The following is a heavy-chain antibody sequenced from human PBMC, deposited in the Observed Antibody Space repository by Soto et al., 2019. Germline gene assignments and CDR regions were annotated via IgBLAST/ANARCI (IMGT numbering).Heavy chain of an antibody. D-gene: IGHD1-7*01. J-gene: IGHJ4*02. CDR1: GFTFETSW. CDR2: IKQDGSEK. CDR3: VRERNSS. V-gene: IGHV3-7*01. Sequence: GGSLRLSCAASGFTFETSWMAWVRQAPGKGLEWVANIKQDGSEKYYVDSVKGRFTISRDNAKNSLYLQMNSLRVEVTAVYVCVRERNSSWGQGSLVTVSS.